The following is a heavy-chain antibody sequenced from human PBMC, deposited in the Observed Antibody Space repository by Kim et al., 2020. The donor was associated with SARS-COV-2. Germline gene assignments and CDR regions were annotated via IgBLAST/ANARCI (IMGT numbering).Heavy chain of an antibody. Sequence: SVKVSCKASGFTFTNSALQWVRQARGQRPEWVGRIVFGSERTQYAQKFQERLTITWDMSTSTAYMELSSLRADDTALYYCSAGAAGGYNFLHLVVWGQG. CDR1: GFTFTNSA. V-gene: IGHV1-58*01. J-gene: IGHJ6*02. CDR2: IVFGSERT. CDR3: SAGAAGGYNFLHLVV. D-gene: IGHD1-1*01.